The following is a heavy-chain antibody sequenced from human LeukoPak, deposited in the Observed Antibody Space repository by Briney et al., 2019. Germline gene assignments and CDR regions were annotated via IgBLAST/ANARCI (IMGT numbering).Heavy chain of an antibody. V-gene: IGHV3-33*03. CDR3: AKDGTKTGTAMDV. CDR1: ALTFSNNG. D-gene: IGHD1-7*01. J-gene: IGHJ6*04. CDR2: IWYDGSDK. Sequence: GSLRLSCAASALTFSNNGMHWVRQAPRKGLVWVATIWYDGSDKYYADPVKGRFTISRDKSKNMLYLQMDSLRVEDTAVYYCAKDGTKTGTAMDVWGKGTTVTVSS.